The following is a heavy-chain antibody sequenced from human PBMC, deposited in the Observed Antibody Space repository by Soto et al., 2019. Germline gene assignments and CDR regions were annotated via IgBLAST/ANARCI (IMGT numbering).Heavy chain of an antibody. CDR2: LSGSGVST. D-gene: IGHD3-22*01. J-gene: IGHJ4*02. CDR3: AKIESRFFYDSTGYYPFDY. CDR1: GFPFSNYA. V-gene: IGHV3-23*01. Sequence: GGSLRLSCAASGFPFSNYAMTWVRQAPGKGLEWVSALSGSGVSTYYADSVMGRFTISRDNSRNTVYLQMNSLRAEDTAVYYCAKIESRFFYDSTGYYPFDYWGQGTLVTVSS.